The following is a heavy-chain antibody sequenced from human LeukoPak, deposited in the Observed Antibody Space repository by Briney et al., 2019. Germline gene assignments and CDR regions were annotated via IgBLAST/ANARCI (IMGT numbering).Heavy chain of an antibody. CDR3: ARDDWELFAGWFDP. Sequence: ASVKVSCKASGGTFSSYAISWVRQAPGQGLEWMGRIIPIFGTANYAQKFQGRVTITTDESTSTAYMELSSLRSEDTAVYYCARDDWELFAGWFDPWGQGTLVTVSS. CDR1: GGTFSSYA. J-gene: IGHJ5*02. D-gene: IGHD1-26*01. CDR2: IIPIFGTA. V-gene: IGHV1-69*05.